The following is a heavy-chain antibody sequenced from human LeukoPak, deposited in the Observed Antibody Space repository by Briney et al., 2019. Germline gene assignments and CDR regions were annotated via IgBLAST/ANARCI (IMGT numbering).Heavy chain of an antibody. CDR1: GGSISSSSYY. V-gene: IGHV4-39*01. J-gene: IGHJ6*03. Sequence: PSETLSLTCTVSGGSISSSSYYWGWIRQPPGKGLEWIGSIYYSGSTYYNPSLKSRVTISVDTSKNQFSLKLSSVTAADTAVYYCAKPYSSSPGGMDVWGKGTTVTVSS. D-gene: IGHD6-6*01. CDR2: IYYSGST. CDR3: AKPYSSSPGGMDV.